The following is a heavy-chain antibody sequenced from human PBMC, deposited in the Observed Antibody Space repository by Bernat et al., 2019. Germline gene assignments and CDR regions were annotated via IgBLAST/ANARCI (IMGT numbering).Heavy chain of an antibody. J-gene: IGHJ4*02. D-gene: IGHD3-10*01. V-gene: IGHV3-30-3*01. CDR1: GFTFSSYA. CDR3: ARDGFGGALDY. Sequence: QVQLVESGGGVVQPGRSLRLSCAASGFTFSSYAMHWVRQAPGKGLEWVAVISYDGSNKYYADSVKGRFTISRDNSKNTLYLQMNSLRAEDTAVYYCARDGFGGALDYWGQGTLVTVSS. CDR2: ISYDGSNK.